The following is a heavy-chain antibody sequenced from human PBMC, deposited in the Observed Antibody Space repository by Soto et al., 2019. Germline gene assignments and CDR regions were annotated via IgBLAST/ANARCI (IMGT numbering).Heavy chain of an antibody. CDR1: GFVFSDYA. CDR2: ISAGGDT. V-gene: IGHV3-23*01. D-gene: IGHD2-21*01. J-gene: IGHJ4*02. CDR3: ANVPIWCGGSSCYTEGFDS. Sequence: GGSLRLSXVASGFVFSDYAMSWVRQAPGKGLEWVSAISAGGDTYYADSVKGRFTVSRANSKNTLYLQMNSLRAKDTAIYYCANVPIWCGGSSCYTEGFDSWGQGTLVTVSS.